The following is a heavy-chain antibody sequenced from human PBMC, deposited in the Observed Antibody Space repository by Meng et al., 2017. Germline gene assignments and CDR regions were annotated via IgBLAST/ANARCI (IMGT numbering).Heavy chain of an antibody. V-gene: IGHV3-7*01. CDR3: ARDILGGALER. CDR2: IKEDGGKK. CDR1: GFSFSSYW. D-gene: IGHD3-3*01. Sequence: GGSLRLSCAASGFSFSSYWMSWVRQAPGKGLEWVANIKEDGGKKFYVDSVKGRFTISRDNTNPSLDLQINSVRVEDTAVYYCARDILGGALERGGKGTMVTVSS. J-gene: IGHJ6*04.